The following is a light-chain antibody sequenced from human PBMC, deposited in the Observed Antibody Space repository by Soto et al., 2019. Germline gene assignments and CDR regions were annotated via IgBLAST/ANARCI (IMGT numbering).Light chain of an antibody. CDR2: GAS. Sequence: DIQMTQSPSSLSASVGDRVTITCQASQDISNYLNWYQQKPGKAPKLLMYGASNMETGVPSRFSRRGSGTDFSLTISSLQPEDIATYYCQQYNKFPLTFGQGTKLQIK. J-gene: IGKJ2*01. CDR3: QQYNKFPLT. CDR1: QDISNY. V-gene: IGKV1-33*01.